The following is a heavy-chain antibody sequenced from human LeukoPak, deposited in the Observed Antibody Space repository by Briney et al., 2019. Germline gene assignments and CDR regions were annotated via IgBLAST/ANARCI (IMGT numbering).Heavy chain of an antibody. J-gene: IGHJ3*02. CDR2: IIPILGIA. CDR3: ARPVYCSSTSCYTDAFDI. V-gene: IGHV1-69*04. D-gene: IGHD2-2*02. Sequence: SVKVSCKASGGTFSSYAISWVRQAPGQGLEWMGRIIPILGIANYAQKFQGRVTITADKSTNTAYMELSSLRSEDTAVYYCARPVYCSSTSCYTDAFDIWGQGTMVTVSS. CDR1: GGTFSSYA.